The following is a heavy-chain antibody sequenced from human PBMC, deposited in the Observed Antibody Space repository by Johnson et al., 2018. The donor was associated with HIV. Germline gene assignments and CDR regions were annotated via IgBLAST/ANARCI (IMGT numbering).Heavy chain of an antibody. CDR3: ASIYSYGLRAAFDI. CDR1: RFTFSSYA. D-gene: IGHD5-18*01. CDR2: ISYDGSNK. J-gene: IGHJ3*02. Sequence: QVQLVESGGGVVQPGRSLRLSCAASRFTFSSYAMHWVRQAPGQGLEWVAVISYDGSNKYYAYSVKGRFTISRDNSKNTLYLQMNSLRAEDTAVYYCASIYSYGLRAAFDIWGQGTMVTVSS. V-gene: IGHV3-30*04.